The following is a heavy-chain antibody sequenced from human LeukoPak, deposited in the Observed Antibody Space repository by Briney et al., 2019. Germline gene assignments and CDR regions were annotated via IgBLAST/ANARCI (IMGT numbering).Heavy chain of an antibody. Sequence: GGSLRLSCAASGFTFSSYAMSWVRQAPGKGLEWVSAISGSGGSTYYADSGKGRFTISRDNSKNTLYLQMNSLRAEDTAVYYCAKDDLSGYDCDYFDYWGQGTLVTVSS. CDR3: AKDDLSGYDCDYFDY. V-gene: IGHV3-23*01. CDR1: GFTFSSYA. J-gene: IGHJ4*02. D-gene: IGHD5-12*01. CDR2: ISGSGGST.